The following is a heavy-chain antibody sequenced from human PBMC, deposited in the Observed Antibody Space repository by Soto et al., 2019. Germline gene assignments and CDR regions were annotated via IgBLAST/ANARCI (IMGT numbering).Heavy chain of an antibody. Sequence: QVQLVQSGAEVKKPGSSMKVSCKASGGTFSSYAISWVRQAPGQGLEWMGGIIPIFGTANYAQKFQGRVTITADKSTSTAYMELSSLRSEDTAVYYCALGKGRWGYYDSSVHSDYWGQGTLVTVSS. CDR1: GGTFSSYA. V-gene: IGHV1-69*06. CDR2: IIPIFGTA. D-gene: IGHD3-22*01. J-gene: IGHJ4*02. CDR3: ALGKGRWGYYDSSVHSDY.